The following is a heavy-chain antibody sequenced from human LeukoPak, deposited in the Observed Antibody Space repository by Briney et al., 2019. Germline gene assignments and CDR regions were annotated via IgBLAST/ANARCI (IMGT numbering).Heavy chain of an antibody. CDR2: IRYDGSNK. CDR1: GFTFSSYG. D-gene: IGHD1-26*01. V-gene: IGHV3-30*02. CDR3: AKDLLPTYYYYMDV. J-gene: IGHJ6*03. Sequence: GGSLRLSCAASGFTFSSYGMHWVRQAPGKGLEWVAFIRYDGSNKYYADSVKGRFTISRDNSKNTLYLQMNSLRAEDTAVYYCAKDLLPTYYYYMDVWGKGTTATVSS.